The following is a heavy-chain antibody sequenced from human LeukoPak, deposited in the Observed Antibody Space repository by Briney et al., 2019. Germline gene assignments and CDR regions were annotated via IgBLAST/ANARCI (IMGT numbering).Heavy chain of an antibody. Sequence: GASVKVSCKASGYTFTGYYMHWVRQAPGQGLEWMGWINPNSGGTNYAQKFQGRVTMTRDTSISTAYMELSRLRSDDTAVYYCARGLWFGELFLTYCDYWGQGTLVTVSS. J-gene: IGHJ4*02. D-gene: IGHD3-10*01. CDR1: GYTFTGYY. CDR2: INPNSGGT. CDR3: ARGLWFGELFLTYCDY. V-gene: IGHV1-2*02.